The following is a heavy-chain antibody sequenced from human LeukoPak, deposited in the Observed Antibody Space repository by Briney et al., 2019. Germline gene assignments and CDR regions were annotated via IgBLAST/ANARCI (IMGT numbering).Heavy chain of an antibody. CDR2: ISAYNGNT. D-gene: IGHD3-10*01. CDR3: ARNVLLWFGELLGYYYGMDV. CDR1: GYTFTSYG. Sequence: ASVKVSCKASGYTFTSYGISWVRQAPGQGLEWMGWISAYNGNTNYAQKLQGRVTMTTDTSTSTAYMELRSLRSDDTAVYYCARNVLLWFGELLGYYYGMDVWGQGTTVTVSS. V-gene: IGHV1-18*01. J-gene: IGHJ6*02.